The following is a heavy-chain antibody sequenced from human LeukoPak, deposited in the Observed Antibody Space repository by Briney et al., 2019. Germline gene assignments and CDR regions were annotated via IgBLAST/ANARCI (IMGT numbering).Heavy chain of an antibody. CDR2: ISSSSSYI. CDR3: ARVWGRIAAAGSYYYGMDV. Sequence: KAGGSLRLSCAASGFTFSSYSMNWVRQAPGKGLEWVSSISSSSSYIYYADSVKGRFTISRDNAKNSLYLQMNSLRAEDTAVYYCARVWGRIAAAGSYYYGMDVWGQGTTVTVSS. J-gene: IGHJ6*02. CDR1: GFTFSSYS. D-gene: IGHD6-13*01. V-gene: IGHV3-21*01.